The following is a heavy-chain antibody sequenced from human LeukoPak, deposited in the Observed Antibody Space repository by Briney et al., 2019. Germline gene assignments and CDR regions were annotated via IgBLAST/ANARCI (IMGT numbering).Heavy chain of an antibody. Sequence: PSETLSLTCTVSGGSISSYYWSWIRQPPGKGLEWIGYIYYSGSTNYNPSLKSRVTISVDTSKNQFSLKLSSVTAADTAVYYCARSYYDDSSGYYYYYYYYMDVWGKGTTVTVSS. V-gene: IGHV4-59*08. D-gene: IGHD3-22*01. CDR2: IYYSGST. J-gene: IGHJ6*03. CDR3: ARSYYDDSSGYYYYYYYYMDV. CDR1: GGSISSYY.